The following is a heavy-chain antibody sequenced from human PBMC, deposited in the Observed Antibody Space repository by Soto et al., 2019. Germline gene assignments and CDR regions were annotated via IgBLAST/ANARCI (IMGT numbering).Heavy chain of an antibody. D-gene: IGHD3-22*01. V-gene: IGHV1-18*01. J-gene: IGHJ4*01. CDR3: GREYCDSSACYGPDY. CDR2: ISAYNDNT. CDR1: GYAFTDYG. Sequence: GASVKVSCKASGYAFTDYGISWVRQAPGQGLEWMGWISAYNDNTKYAQKVQGRATMTTDTSTNTVYMELRSLRSDDTAVYYCGREYCDSSACYGPDYWGHGTLVTVSS.